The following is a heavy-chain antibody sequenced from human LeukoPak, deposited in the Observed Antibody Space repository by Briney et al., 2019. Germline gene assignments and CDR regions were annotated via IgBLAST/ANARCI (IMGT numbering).Heavy chain of an antibody. J-gene: IGHJ4*02. CDR2: ISGSGGGT. CDR1: RFTFSRYA. D-gene: IGHD4-17*01. Sequence: GGSLRLSCAASRFTFSRYAMSWVRQAPGKGLEWVSAISGSGGGTHYADSVKGRFTISRDNSKNTLYLQINSLRAEDTAVYYCAKDPHDYGVYDYWGQGTLVTVSS. CDR3: AKDPHDYGVYDY. V-gene: IGHV3-23*01.